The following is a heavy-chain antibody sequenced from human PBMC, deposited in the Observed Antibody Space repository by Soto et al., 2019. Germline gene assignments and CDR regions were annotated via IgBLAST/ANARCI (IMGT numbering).Heavy chain of an antibody. D-gene: IGHD2-2*01. CDR2: TAGDGIGR. CDR3: ARDRATCCYFGMDV. J-gene: IGHJ6*02. Sequence: QVQLVESGGGVVQPGRSLRLSCAASGFTFSSYGMHWVRQAPGKGLEWVAVTAGDGIGRYYADSVKGRFTISRDNSKNTLSLQMNSLTPEDTAIYYCARDRATCCYFGMDVWGQGTTVTVSS. CDR1: GFTFSSYG. V-gene: IGHV3-30*03.